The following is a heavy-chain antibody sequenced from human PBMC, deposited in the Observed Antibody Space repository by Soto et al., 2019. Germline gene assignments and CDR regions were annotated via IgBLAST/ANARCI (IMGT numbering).Heavy chain of an antibody. CDR3: ARDIAGGHPPLYYYYGMDV. CDR1: IRSVSSGGYY. D-gene: IGHD2-15*01. CDR2: IYYSGSN. J-gene: IGHJ6*02. V-gene: IGHV4-31*02. Sequence: SLAWIVSIRSVSSGGYYWSWLLQHPGNGLEWIGYIYYSGSNYYNRSLKSRVTISVDTSKTQFSPKLTSVTAADTAVYYCARDIAGGHPPLYYYYGMDVWGQGTTVTVSS.